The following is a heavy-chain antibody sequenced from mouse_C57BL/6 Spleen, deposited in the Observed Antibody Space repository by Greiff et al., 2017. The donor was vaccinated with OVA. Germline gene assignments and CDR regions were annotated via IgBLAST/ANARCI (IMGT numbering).Heavy chain of an antibody. V-gene: IGHV1-53*01. J-gene: IGHJ2*01. CDR3: ARVGLAYYSNYYFDY. D-gene: IGHD2-5*01. Sequence: QVQLQQPGTDLVKPGASVKLSCKASGYTFTSYWMHWVKQRPGQGLEWIGNINPSNGGTNYNEKFKSKATLTVDKSSSTAYMQLSSLTSEDSAVYYCARVGLAYYSNYYFDYWGQGTTLTVSS. CDR1: GYTFTSYW. CDR2: INPSNGGT.